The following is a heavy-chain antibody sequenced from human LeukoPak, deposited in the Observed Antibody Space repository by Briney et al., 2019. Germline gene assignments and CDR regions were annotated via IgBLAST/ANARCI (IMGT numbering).Heavy chain of an antibody. CDR1: GYTFTGYY. J-gene: IGHJ4*02. V-gene: IGHV1-2*06. CDR3: ARGEGDRLWSGYYHSY. Sequence: ASVKVSCKASGYTFTGYYMHWVREAPGHGLECRGRSNPNSGGTNYAQKLQGRVTTTRDTSSSTDYMELSRLRSDDTAVYYCARGEGDRLWSGYYHSYWGQRTLLTVPS. CDR2: SNPNSGGT. D-gene: IGHD3-3*01.